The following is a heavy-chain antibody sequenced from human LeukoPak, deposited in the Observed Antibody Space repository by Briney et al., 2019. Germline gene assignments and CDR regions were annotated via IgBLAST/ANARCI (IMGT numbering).Heavy chain of an antibody. CDR1: GGSFSGYY. V-gene: IGHV4-34*01. J-gene: IGHJ6*02. CDR2: INHSGST. D-gene: IGHD5-12*01. CDR3: ASDDRVSGYDYYYYYGMDV. Sequence: PSETLSLTCAVYGGSFSGYYWSWIRQPPGKGLEWIGEINHSGSTNYNPSLKSRVTISVDTSKNQFSLKLSSVTAADTAVYYCASDDRVSGYDYYYYYGMDVWGQGTTVTVSS.